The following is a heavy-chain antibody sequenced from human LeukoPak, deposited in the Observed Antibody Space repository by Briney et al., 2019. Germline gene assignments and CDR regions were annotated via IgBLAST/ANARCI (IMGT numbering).Heavy chain of an antibody. CDR1: GVSFSGYY. D-gene: IGHD2-8*01. J-gene: IGHJ4*02. V-gene: IGHV3-33*08. CDR2: IWYDESNK. CDR3: ARERVEYCSNGVCYWLCDD. Sequence: LSLTCAVYGVSFSGYYWSWVRQAPGKGLEWVAVIWYDESNKEYADSVRGRFTISRDNSKNPLYLQMNSLRAEDTAVYYCARERVEYCSNGVCYWLCDDWGQGALVAVSS.